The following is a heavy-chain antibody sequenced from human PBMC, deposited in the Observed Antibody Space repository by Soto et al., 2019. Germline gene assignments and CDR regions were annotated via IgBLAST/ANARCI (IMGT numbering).Heavy chain of an antibody. J-gene: IGHJ6*02. CDR1: GSTFTGYY. V-gene: IGHV1-2*02. CDR3: ALLTVRTHYYYGMDG. CDR2: INPNSGGT. D-gene: IGHD4-17*01. Sequence: ASVTVSCTASGSTFTGYYMHWVRQAPGQGLEWMGWINPNSGGTNYAQKFQGRVTMTRDTSISTAYMELSRLRSDDTAVYYCALLTVRTHYYYGMDGWGQGTTVTVSS.